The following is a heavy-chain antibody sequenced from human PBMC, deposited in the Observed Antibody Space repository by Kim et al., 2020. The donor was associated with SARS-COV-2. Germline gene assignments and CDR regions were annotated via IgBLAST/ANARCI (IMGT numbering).Heavy chain of an antibody. CDR2: ISYDGSNK. CDR3: AREARLCSGGSCYWGGGFDY. V-gene: IGHV3-30-3*01. Sequence: GGSLRLSCAASGFTFSSYAMHWVRQAPGKGLEWVAVISYDGSNKYYADSVKGRFTISRDNSKNTLYLQMNSLRAEDTAVYYCAREARLCSGGSCYWGGGFDYWGQGTLVTVSS. J-gene: IGHJ4*02. CDR1: GFTFSSYA. D-gene: IGHD2-15*01.